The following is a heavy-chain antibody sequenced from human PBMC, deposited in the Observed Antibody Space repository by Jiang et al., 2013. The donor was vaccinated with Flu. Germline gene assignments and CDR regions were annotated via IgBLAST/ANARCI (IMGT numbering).Heavy chain of an antibody. CDR1: GDTFTSYG. D-gene: IGHD2-8*01. V-gene: IGHV1-18*01. CDR2: VSAYSGNT. Sequence: VQLVESGAEVKNPGASVKVSCKASGDTFTSYGFTWVRQAPGQGLEWMGWVSAYSGNTNYAEKLQGRVTMTTDTSTSTAYMELRSLRSDDTAIYYCARDIPGCMICLTTWGQGTLVTVSS. CDR3: ARDIPGCMICLTT. J-gene: IGHJ1*01.